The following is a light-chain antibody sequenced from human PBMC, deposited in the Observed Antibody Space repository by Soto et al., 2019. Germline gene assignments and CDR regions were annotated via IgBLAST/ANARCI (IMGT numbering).Light chain of an antibody. Sequence: EIVLTQSPATLSLSPGETAALSCRASQSVSMYLAWEQQRPGQAPRLLIYDTSNRATGIPARLRARGFGKDFIFIISILEHEESAVYYWQQRSNWPPITVGRGKRLEIK. CDR3: QQRSNWPPIT. V-gene: IGKV3-11*01. CDR1: QSVSMY. J-gene: IGKJ5*01. CDR2: DTS.